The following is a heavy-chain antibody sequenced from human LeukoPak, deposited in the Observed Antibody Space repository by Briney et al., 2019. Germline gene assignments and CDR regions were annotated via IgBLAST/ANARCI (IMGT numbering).Heavy chain of an antibody. J-gene: IGHJ4*02. CDR3: ARWDRKQQLIHY. CDR2: IYYSGST. Sequence: SETLSLTCTVSGGSISSYYWSWIGQPPGKGLEWIGYIYYSGSTNYNPSLKSRVTISVDTSKNQFSLKLSSVTAADTAVYYCARWDRKQQLIHYWGQGTLVTVSS. V-gene: IGHV4-59*08. CDR1: GGSISSYY. D-gene: IGHD6-13*01.